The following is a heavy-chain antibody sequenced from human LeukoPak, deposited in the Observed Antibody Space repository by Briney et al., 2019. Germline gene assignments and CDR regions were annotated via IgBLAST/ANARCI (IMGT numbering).Heavy chain of an antibody. CDR2: INHRTSN. CDR3: ARLGNAIYRSGWYPVFIY. J-gene: IGHJ4*02. D-gene: IGHD6-19*01. Sequence: SETLSLTCAVYGGSFSGYYWSCLRQPPGKGLLWIGEINHRTSNNYSPSLKSRVTISVNTSKNQLSLKLSSGTAADTAVYYCARLGNAIYRSGWYPVFIYWGQGTLVAGSS. V-gene: IGHV4-34*01. CDR1: GGSFSGYY.